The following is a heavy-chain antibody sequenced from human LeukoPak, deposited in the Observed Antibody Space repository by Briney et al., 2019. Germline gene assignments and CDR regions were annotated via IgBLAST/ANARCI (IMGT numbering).Heavy chain of an antibody. CDR1: GFTFSSYA. CDR3: ARAGVQSSDY. J-gene: IGHJ4*02. CDR2: ISYDGSNK. D-gene: IGHD3-10*01. V-gene: IGHV3-30-3*01. Sequence: GGSLRLSCAASGFTFSSYAMHWVRQAPGKGLEWVAVISYDGSNKYYADSVKGRFTISRDNSKNTLYLQMNSLRAEDTAVYYCARAGVQSSDYWGQGTLVTDSS.